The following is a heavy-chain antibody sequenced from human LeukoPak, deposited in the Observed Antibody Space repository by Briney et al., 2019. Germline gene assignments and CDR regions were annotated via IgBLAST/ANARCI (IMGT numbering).Heavy chain of an antibody. Sequence: GGSLRLSCAASGFTFSSYSMNWVRQAPGKGLEWVSSISSSSSYIYYADSVKGRFTISRDNPKNSLYLQMNSLRAEDTAVYYCARAATMVRGVIGGMDVWGQGTTVTVSS. CDR3: ARAATMVRGVIGGMDV. J-gene: IGHJ6*02. V-gene: IGHV3-21*01. CDR2: ISSSSSYI. CDR1: GFTFSSYS. D-gene: IGHD3-10*01.